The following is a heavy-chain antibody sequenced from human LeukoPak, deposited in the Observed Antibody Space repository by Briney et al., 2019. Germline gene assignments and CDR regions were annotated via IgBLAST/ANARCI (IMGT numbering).Heavy chain of an antibody. D-gene: IGHD3-3*01. J-gene: IGHJ5*02. V-gene: IGHV4-30-4*08. CDR1: GGSISSGDYY. CDR3: ARVYDFWSGYLVGP. CDR2: IYYSGST. Sequence: SETLSLTCTVSGGSISSGDYYWSWIRQPPGKGLEWIGYIYYSGSTYYNPSLKSRVTISVDTSKNQFSLKLSSVTAADTAVYYCARVYDFWSGYLVGPWGQGTLVTVSS.